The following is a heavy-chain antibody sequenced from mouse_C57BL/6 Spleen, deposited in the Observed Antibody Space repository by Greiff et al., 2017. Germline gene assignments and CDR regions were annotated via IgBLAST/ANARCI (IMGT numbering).Heavy chain of an antibody. V-gene: IGHV5-17*01. J-gene: IGHJ1*03. D-gene: IGHD1-1*01. Sequence: DVHLVESGGGLVKPGGSLKLSCAASGFTFSDYGMHWVRQAPEKGLEWVAYISSGSSTIYYADTVKGRFTISRDNAKNTLFLQMTSLRSEDTAMYYCARVSGSSPWYFDVWGTGTTVTVSS. CDR2: ISSGSSTI. CDR3: ARVSGSSPWYFDV. CDR1: GFTFSDYG.